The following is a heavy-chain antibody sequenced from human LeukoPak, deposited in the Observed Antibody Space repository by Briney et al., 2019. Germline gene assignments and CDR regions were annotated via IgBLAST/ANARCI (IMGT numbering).Heavy chain of an antibody. V-gene: IGHV3-53*01. D-gene: IGHD2-15*01. Sequence: PGGPLRLSCAVSGFTVSSNYMSWVRQAPGKGLEWVSVIYSGGSTYYADSVKGRFTISRDNSKNTLYLQMNSLRAEDTAVYYCARGYQGSGHFDYWGQGTLVTVSS. CDR1: GFTVSSNY. J-gene: IGHJ4*02. CDR3: ARGYQGSGHFDY. CDR2: IYSGGST.